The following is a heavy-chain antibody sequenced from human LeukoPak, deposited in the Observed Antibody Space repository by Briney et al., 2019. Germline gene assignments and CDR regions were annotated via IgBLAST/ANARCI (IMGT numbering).Heavy chain of an antibody. J-gene: IGHJ4*02. CDR3: ARHRIAVGTDH. V-gene: IGHV4-61*05. D-gene: IGHD6-19*01. CDR2: IYDSGST. Sequence: NPSETLSLTCTVSGGSFSSNSYYWGWIRQPPGKGLEWIGYIYDSGSTNYNPSLKSRVTISVDTSKKQFSLKLSSVTAADTAVYYCARHRIAVGTDHWGQGTLVTVSS. CDR1: GGSFSSNSYY.